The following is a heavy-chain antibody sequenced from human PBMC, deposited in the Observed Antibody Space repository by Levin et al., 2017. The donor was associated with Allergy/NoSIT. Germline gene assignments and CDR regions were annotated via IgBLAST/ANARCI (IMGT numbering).Heavy chain of an antibody. Sequence: GESLKISCTGSGFSFADYGLSWFRQAPGKGLEWVGFIRGKSYGGTTEYAASVKGRFSISRDDSKSIAYLQMNSLQTDDTGVYYCTRDRIARYGESQDGHYVDYWGQGTRVTGS. CDR1: GFSFADYG. CDR2: IRGKSYGGTT. D-gene: IGHD3-10*01. J-gene: IGHJ4*02. V-gene: IGHV3-49*03. CDR3: TRDRIARYGESQDGHYVDY.